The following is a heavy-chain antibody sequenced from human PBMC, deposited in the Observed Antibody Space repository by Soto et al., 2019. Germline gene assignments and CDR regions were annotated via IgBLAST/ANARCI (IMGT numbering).Heavy chain of an antibody. Sequence: GGSLRLSCAASGFTFSDYYMSWIRQAPGKGLEWVSYISSSDSIIYYADSVKGRFTISRDNAKNSLYLQMNSLRAEDTAVYYCARDLGYYDSSGYFDYWGQGTLVTVSS. D-gene: IGHD3-22*01. CDR2: ISSSDSII. J-gene: IGHJ4*02. CDR3: ARDLGYYDSSGYFDY. V-gene: IGHV3-11*01. CDR1: GFTFSDYY.